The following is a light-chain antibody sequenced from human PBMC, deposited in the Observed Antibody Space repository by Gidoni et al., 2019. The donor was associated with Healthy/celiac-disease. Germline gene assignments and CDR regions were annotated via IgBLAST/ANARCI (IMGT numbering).Light chain of an antibody. CDR2: EGS. Sequence: QSALTQPASVSGSPGQSITISCTGTRSAVGSYNLVSWYQQHPGKAPKLMIYEGSKRLSGVSNRFSGSKSGNTASLTISGLQAEDEADYYCCSYAGSSTLVFGGGTKLTVL. V-gene: IGLV2-23*01. J-gene: IGLJ2*01. CDR3: CSYAGSSTLV. CDR1: RSAVGSYNL.